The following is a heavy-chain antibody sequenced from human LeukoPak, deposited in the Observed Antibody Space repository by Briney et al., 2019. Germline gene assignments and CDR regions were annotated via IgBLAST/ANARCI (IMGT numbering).Heavy chain of an antibody. V-gene: IGHV1-2*02. CDR1: GYTFTCYY. CDR3: AREVVGATAY. J-gene: IGHJ4*02. CDR2: INPNSGGT. Sequence: ASVKVSCKASGYTFTCYYMHWVRQAPGQGLEWMGWINPNSGGTNYAQKLQGRVTMTRDTSISTAYMELSRLRSDDTAVYYCAREVVGATAYWGQGTLVTVSS. D-gene: IGHD1-26*01.